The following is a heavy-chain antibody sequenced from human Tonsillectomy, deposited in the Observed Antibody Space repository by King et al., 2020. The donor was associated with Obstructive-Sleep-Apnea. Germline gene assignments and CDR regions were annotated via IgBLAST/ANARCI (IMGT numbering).Heavy chain of an antibody. V-gene: IGHV4-39*07. CDR1: GCSISSSSYY. CDR3: AGDRAEYYDSSGYYVG. J-gene: IGHJ1*01. Sequence: QLQESGPGLVKPSETLSLTCTVSGCSISSSSYYWGWIRQPPGKGLEWSGSIYYSGSTYYNPSLKSRVPISVDTSKDQFSLKLSSVTAADTAVYYCAGDRAEYYDSSGYYVGWGQGTLVTVSS. D-gene: IGHD3-22*01. CDR2: IYYSGST.